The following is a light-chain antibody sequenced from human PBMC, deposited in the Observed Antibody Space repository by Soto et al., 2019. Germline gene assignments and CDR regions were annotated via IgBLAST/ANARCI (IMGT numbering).Light chain of an antibody. Sequence: EIVLTQSPATLSLSPGARAPLSCRASQSVSTYLAWYQQRPGQAPRLLIYDASTRATGIPARFSGSGSETDFTLTISSLEPEDFAVYYCQQRSNWPSLTFGGGTKVDIK. CDR2: DAS. CDR3: QQRSNWPSLT. CDR1: QSVSTY. V-gene: IGKV3-11*01. J-gene: IGKJ4*01.